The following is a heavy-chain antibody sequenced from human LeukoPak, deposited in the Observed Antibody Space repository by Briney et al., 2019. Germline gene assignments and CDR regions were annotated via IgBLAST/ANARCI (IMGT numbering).Heavy chain of an antibody. V-gene: IGHV4-34*01. D-gene: IGHD4/OR15-4a*01. CDR2: INHSGST. Sequence: PSETLSLTCAVYGGSFSGYYWSWIRQPPGKGLEWIGEINHSGSTNYNPSPKSRVTISVDTSKNQFSLKLSSVTAADTAVYYCARASQGLWCRYWFDPWGQGTLVTVSS. J-gene: IGHJ5*02. CDR3: ARASQGLWCRYWFDP. CDR1: GGSFSGYY.